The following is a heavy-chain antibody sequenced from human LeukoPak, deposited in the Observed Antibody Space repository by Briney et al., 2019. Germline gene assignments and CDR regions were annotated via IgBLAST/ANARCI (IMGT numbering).Heavy chain of an antibody. CDR1: GYTLTELS. Sequence: ASVKVSCKVSGYTLTELSMHWVRQAPGKGLEWMGGFDPEDGETIYAQKFQGRVTMTEDTSTDTAYMELSSLRSEDTAVYYCATYYGDYVYYYYGMDVWGQGTTVTVSS. J-gene: IGHJ6*02. CDR3: ATYYGDYVYYYYGMDV. CDR2: FDPEDGET. D-gene: IGHD4-17*01. V-gene: IGHV1-24*01.